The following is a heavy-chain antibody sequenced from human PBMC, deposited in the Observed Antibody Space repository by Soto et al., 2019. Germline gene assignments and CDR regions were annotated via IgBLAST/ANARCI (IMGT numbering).Heavy chain of an antibody. CDR2: IWYDGSNK. CDR3: ARDYIRYSSSSARFDP. Sequence: GGSLRLSCAASGFTFSSYGMHWVRQAPGKGLEWVAVIWYDGSNKYYADSVKGRFTISRDNSKNTLYLQMNSLGAEDTAVYYCARDYIRYSSSSARFDPWGQGTLVTVSS. D-gene: IGHD6-6*01. V-gene: IGHV3-33*01. J-gene: IGHJ5*02. CDR1: GFTFSSYG.